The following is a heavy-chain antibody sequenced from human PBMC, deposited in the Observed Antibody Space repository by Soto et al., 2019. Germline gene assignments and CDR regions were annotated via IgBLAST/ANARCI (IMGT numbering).Heavy chain of an antibody. Sequence: PSETLSLTCTVSGGSISSGGYYWSWIRQHPGKGLEWIGYIYYSGSTYYNPSLKSRVTISVDTSKNQFSLKLSSVTAADTAVYYCARVTAMDLWGNYYYYGMDVWGQGTTVTVSS. CDR2: IYYSGST. J-gene: IGHJ6*02. D-gene: IGHD5-18*01. V-gene: IGHV4-31*03. CDR1: GGSISSGGYY. CDR3: ARVTAMDLWGNYYYYGMDV.